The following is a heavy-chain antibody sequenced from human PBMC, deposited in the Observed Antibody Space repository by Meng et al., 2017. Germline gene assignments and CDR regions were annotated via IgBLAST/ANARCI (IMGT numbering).Heavy chain of an antibody. CDR2: ISYDGSNK. D-gene: IGHD6-19*01. CDR3: ASAGIALAADLDY. J-gene: IGHJ4*02. V-gene: IGHV3-30*04. Sequence: GESLKISFAASGFTFSSYAMHWVRQAPGTGLEWVAVISYDGSNKYYADSVKGRFTISRDNSKNTLYLQMNSLRAEDTAVYYCASAGIALAADLDYWGQGTLVTVSS. CDR1: GFTFSSYA.